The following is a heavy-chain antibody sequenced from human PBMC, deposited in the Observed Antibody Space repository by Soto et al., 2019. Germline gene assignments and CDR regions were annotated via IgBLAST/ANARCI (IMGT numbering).Heavy chain of an antibody. J-gene: IGHJ4*02. CDR2: INQSGST. CDR1: GGSFGGYQ. Sequence: SETLSLTCAVYGGSFGGYQWSWIRQPPGEGLEWIGEINQSGSTNYNPSLKSRVAISVDTSETQFSLRLNSLTAADTAVYYCARGATAMVIQLLFDYWGQGTLVTVSS. CDR3: ARGATAMVIQLLFDY. V-gene: IGHV4-34*01. D-gene: IGHD5-18*01.